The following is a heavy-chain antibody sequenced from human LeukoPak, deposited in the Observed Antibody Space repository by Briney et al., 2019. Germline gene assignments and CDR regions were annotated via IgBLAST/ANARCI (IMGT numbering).Heavy chain of an antibody. CDR1: GFTFSSYA. D-gene: IGHD3-22*01. CDR2: ISYDGSNK. CDR3: ARDTYYYDSSDAFDI. V-gene: IGHV3-30*01. J-gene: IGHJ3*02. Sequence: GGSLRLSCAASGFTFSSYAMHWVRQAPGKGLEWVAVISYDGSNKYYADSVKGRFTISRDNSKNTLYLQMNSLRAEDTAVYYCARDTYYYDSSDAFDIWGQGTMVTVSS.